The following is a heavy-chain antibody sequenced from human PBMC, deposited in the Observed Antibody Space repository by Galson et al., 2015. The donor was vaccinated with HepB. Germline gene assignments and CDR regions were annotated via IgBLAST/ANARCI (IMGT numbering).Heavy chain of an antibody. J-gene: IGHJ4*02. CDR2: IYWDDDK. CDR1: GVSLSTSGVG. Sequence: PALVKPTQTVTLTCTFSGVSLSTSGVGVGWIRQPPGKALEWLALIYWDDDKRYSPSLKSRLTITKDTSKNQVVLTMTNMDPLDTATYYCTHRLGAYFDYWGQGTLVTVSS. CDR3: THRLGAYFDY. D-gene: IGHD2-21*01. V-gene: IGHV2-5*02.